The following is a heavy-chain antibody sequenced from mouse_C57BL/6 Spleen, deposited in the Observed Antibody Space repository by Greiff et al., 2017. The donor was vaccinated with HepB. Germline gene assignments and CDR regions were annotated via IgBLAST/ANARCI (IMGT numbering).Heavy chain of an antibody. CDR2: IDPSDSYT. V-gene: IGHV1-69*01. J-gene: IGHJ1*03. D-gene: IGHD1-1*01. CDR3: ALDGSSYDWYFDV. Sequence: QVQLQQPGAELVMPGASVKLSCKASGYTFTSYWMHWVKQRPGQGLEWIGEIDPSDSYTNYNQKFKGKSTLTVDKSASTAYMQLSSLTSEDSAVYYCALDGSSYDWYFDVWGTGTTVTVSS. CDR1: GYTFTSYW.